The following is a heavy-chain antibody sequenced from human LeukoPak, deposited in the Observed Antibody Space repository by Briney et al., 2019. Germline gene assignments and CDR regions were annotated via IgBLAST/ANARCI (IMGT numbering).Heavy chain of an antibody. Sequence: PGGSLRLSCAASGFSLSNYWMSLVREAPGKGLEGVSAFIGRCDNTYYADSVKWRFTISRDSSKKALSRQMHGLRAEDTAVYYCAKGPRALEHSTHMFDYWGQGTLVTVSS. CDR1: GFSLSNYW. D-gene: IGHD1/OR15-1a*01. V-gene: IGHV3-23*01. J-gene: IGHJ4*02. CDR2: FIGRCDNT. CDR3: AKGPRALEHSTHMFDY.